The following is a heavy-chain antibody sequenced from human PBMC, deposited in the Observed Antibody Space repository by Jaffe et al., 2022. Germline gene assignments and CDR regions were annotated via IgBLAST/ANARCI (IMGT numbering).Heavy chain of an antibody. CDR3: AKDRTTTVVTPDLGY. CDR2: IRYDGSNK. D-gene: IGHD4-17*01. Sequence: QVQLVESGGGVVQPGGSLRLSCAASGFTFSSYGMHWVRQAPGKGLEWVAFIRYDGSNKYYADSVKGRFTISRDNSKNTLYLQMNSLRAEDTAVYYCAKDRTTTVVTPDLGYWGQGTLVTVSS. CDR1: GFTFSSYG. J-gene: IGHJ4*02. V-gene: IGHV3-30*02.